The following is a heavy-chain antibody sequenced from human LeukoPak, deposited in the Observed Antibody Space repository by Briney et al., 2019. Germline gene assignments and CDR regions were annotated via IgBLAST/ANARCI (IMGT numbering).Heavy chain of an antibody. CDR2: ISGSGTSI. CDR1: GFTFSNYA. CDR3: ARMVDTAMVTPSPGYYFDY. D-gene: IGHD5-18*01. J-gene: IGHJ4*02. Sequence: GGSLRLSCAASGFTFSNYASSWVRQAPGKGLEWVSAISGSGTSIYYADSVKGRFTISRDNSKSTLYLQMNSLRAEDTAVYYCARMVDTAMVTPSPGYYFDYWGQGTLVTVSS. V-gene: IGHV3-23*01.